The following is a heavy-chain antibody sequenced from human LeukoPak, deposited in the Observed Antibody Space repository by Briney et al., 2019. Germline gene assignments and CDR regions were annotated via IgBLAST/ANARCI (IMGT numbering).Heavy chain of an antibody. D-gene: IGHD2/OR15-2a*01. Sequence: GGSLRLSCAASGFTFSSYAMTWVRQAPGKGLEWVSTISGASGTTYYADSVKGRFTISRDNSKNTLYLQMNSLRAEDTAIYYCAKERAFGTWLGDYWGQGTPVTVSS. CDR3: AKERAFGTWLGDY. V-gene: IGHV3-23*01. J-gene: IGHJ4*02. CDR1: GFTFSSYA. CDR2: ISGASGTT.